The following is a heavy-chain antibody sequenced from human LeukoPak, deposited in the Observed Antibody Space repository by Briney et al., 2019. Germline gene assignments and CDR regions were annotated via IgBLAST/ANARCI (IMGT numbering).Heavy chain of an antibody. CDR2: ISGSGGST. CDR3: AKDFMVRGVVRPDY. Sequence: PGGSLRLSCAASGFTFSSYAVSWVRQAPGKGLEWVSAISGSGGSTYYADSVKGRFTISRDNSKNTLYLQMNSLRAEDTAVYYCAKDFMVRGVVRPDYWGQGTLVTVSS. J-gene: IGHJ4*02. CDR1: GFTFSSYA. V-gene: IGHV3-23*01. D-gene: IGHD3-10*01.